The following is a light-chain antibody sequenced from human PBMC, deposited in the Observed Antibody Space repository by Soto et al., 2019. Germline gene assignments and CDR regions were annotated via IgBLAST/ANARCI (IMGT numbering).Light chain of an antibody. Sequence: DIQMTQSPSTLSASVGDRVTLTCRASQSISSWLAWFQQKPGKAPKLLIYKASSLESGVPSRFSGSGSGTDFTLTISRLQPDDFATYYCQQYNIYPWTFGQGSK. J-gene: IGKJ1*01. CDR1: QSISSW. CDR2: KAS. CDR3: QQYNIYPWT. V-gene: IGKV1-5*03.